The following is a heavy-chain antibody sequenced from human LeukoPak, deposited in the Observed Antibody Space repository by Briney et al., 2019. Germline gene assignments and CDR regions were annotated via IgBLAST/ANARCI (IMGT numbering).Heavy chain of an antibody. V-gene: IGHV3-30*18. CDR3: AKDSSSTWFGGGSK. D-gene: IGHD3-10*01. Sequence: PGRSLRLSCAASGFTFGNYGLHWVRQAPGKGLEWVALISTDGSNRNYADSVKGRFTISRDNSRNTLYLQMNSLRAEDTAVYYCAKDSSSTWFGGGSKWGQGTLVTVSS. CDR1: GFTFGNYG. J-gene: IGHJ4*02. CDR2: ISTDGSNR.